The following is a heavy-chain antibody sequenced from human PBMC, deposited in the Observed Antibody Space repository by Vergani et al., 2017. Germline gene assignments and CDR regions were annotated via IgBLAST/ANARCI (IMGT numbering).Heavy chain of an antibody. V-gene: IGHV4-34*01. D-gene: IGHD3-16*02. CDR1: GGSFSDYY. CDR2: INHSGST. CDR3: ARIRAFGGVIAK. Sequence: QVQLQQWGAGLLKPSETLSLTCAVYGGSFSDYYWSWIRQPPGKGLEWIREINHSGSTNYNPSLKSRVTISVDTSKNQFSLKLNSVTAADTAVYYCARIRAFGGVIAKWGQGTLVTVSS. J-gene: IGHJ4*02.